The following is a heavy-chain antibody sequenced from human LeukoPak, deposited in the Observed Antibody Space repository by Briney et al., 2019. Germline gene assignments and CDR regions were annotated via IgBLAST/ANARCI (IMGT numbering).Heavy chain of an antibody. Sequence: SVKVSCKASGGTFSSYAISWVRQAPGQGLEWMGGIIPIFGTANYAQRFQGRVTITADESTSTAYMELSSLRSEDTAVYYCARSMVYGGNHWGQGTLVTVSS. V-gene: IGHV1-69*13. J-gene: IGHJ5*02. D-gene: IGHD4-23*01. CDR1: GGTFSSYA. CDR3: ARSMVYGGNH. CDR2: IIPIFGTA.